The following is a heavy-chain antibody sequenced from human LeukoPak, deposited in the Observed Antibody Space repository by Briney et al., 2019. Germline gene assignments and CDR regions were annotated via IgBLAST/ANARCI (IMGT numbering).Heavy chain of an antibody. J-gene: IGHJ4*02. D-gene: IGHD2-15*01. CDR1: GGSVSSGNYY. V-gene: IGHV4-61*01. CDR3: ARGYCTGGSCYYFDY. Sequence: KASETLSLTCTVSGGSVSSGNYYWHWIRQPPGKGLEWIAYFYYTGSTAYNPSLKSRVTISVDTSKNQFSLKLSSVTAADTAVYYCARGYCTGGSCYYFDYWGQGTLVTVSS. CDR2: FYYTGST.